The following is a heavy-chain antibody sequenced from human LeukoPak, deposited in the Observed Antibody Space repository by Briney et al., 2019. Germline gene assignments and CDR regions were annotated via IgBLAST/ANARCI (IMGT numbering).Heavy chain of an antibody. J-gene: IGHJ3*02. D-gene: IGHD2-15*01. CDR2: IYYSGST. V-gene: IGHV4-31*03. CDR3: ARAGYCSGGSCYDAFDI. Sequence: PSETLSLNCTVSGGSISSGGYYWSWIRQHPGKGLEWIGYIYYSGSTYYNPSLKSRVTISVDTSKNQFSLKLSSVTAADTAVYYCARAGYCSGGSCYDAFDIWGQGTMVTVSS. CDR1: GGSISSGGYY.